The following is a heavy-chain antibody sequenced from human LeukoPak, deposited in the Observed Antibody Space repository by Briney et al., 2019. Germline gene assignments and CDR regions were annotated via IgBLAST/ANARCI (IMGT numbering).Heavy chain of an antibody. V-gene: IGHV3-48*01. Sequence: PGGSLRLSCAASGFTFSSYNMSWVRQAPGKGLEWVSYISSSSSAIYYADSVKGRFTISRDNAKNTLYLQMNSLRAEDTAVYYWARDLYSPWDLGQGTLVTVSS. D-gene: IGHD6-13*01. CDR1: GFTFSSYN. CDR2: ISSSSSAI. CDR3: ARDLYSPWD. J-gene: IGHJ4*02.